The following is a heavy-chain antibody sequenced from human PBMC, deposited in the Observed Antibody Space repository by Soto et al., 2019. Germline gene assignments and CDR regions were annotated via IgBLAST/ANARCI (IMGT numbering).Heavy chain of an antibody. D-gene: IGHD2-21*01. J-gene: IGHJ4*02. Sequence: GGSLRLSCAASGFTFSSYGMHWVRQAPGKGLEWVADITYDGSDRYYVDSVKGRFTISRDNAKYSLYLQMNSLRAEDTAVYYCARDPHGDYFFDFWGQGALVTVSS. CDR3: ARDPHGDYFFDF. CDR1: GFTFSSYG. V-gene: IGHV3-30*03. CDR2: ITYDGSDR.